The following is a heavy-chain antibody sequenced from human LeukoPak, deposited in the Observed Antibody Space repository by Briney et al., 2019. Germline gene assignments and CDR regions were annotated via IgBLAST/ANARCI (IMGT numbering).Heavy chain of an antibody. J-gene: IGHJ4*02. CDR3: ARDSGGSYLVW. V-gene: IGHV4-4*09. Sequence: SETLSLTCTVSGGSISSYYWSWIRQPPGKGLEWIGYIYTSGSTNYNPSLKSRVTISVDTSKNQFSLKLSSVTAADTAVYYCARDSGGSYLVWWGQGTLVTVSS. CDR2: IYTSGST. D-gene: IGHD1-26*01. CDR1: GGSISSYY.